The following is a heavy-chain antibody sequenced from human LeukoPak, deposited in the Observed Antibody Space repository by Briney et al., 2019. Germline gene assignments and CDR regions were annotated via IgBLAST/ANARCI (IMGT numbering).Heavy chain of an antibody. Sequence: PSETLSLTCTVSGGSISSYYWSWIRQPPGKGLEWIGYIYYSGSTNYNPSPKSRVTISVDTSKNQFSLKLSSVTAADTAVYYCARVKRYCSGGSCYGGFDPWGQGTLVTVSS. V-gene: IGHV4-59*01. CDR2: IYYSGST. CDR1: GGSISSYY. D-gene: IGHD2-15*01. CDR3: ARVKRYCSGGSCYGGFDP. J-gene: IGHJ5*02.